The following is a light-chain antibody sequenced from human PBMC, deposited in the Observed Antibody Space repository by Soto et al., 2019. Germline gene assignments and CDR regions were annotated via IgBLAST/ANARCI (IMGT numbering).Light chain of an antibody. J-gene: IGLJ3*02. V-gene: IGLV2-23*02. Sequence: QSVLTQPASVSGSPGQSITISCTGTSTDIGTYSRVSWYLQYPGKAPKLMIYDVTKRPSGVSNRFSGSRSGSTASLTISGLQAEDEANYYCCSSAAYNKWMYGGGTKVTVL. CDR1: STDIGTYSR. CDR3: CSSAAYNKWM. CDR2: DVT.